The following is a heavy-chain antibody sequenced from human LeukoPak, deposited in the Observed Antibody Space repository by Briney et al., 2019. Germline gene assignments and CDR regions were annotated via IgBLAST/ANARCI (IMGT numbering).Heavy chain of an antibody. J-gene: IGHJ4*02. D-gene: IGHD2-21*02. CDR1: GYTFTSYG. CDR2: ISVYNGNT. CDR3: ARGGDDPAYCGGDCYNGFDY. Sequence: ASVKVSCKASGYTFTSYGISWVRQAPGQGLEWMGWISVYNGNTNYAQKLQGRVTMTTDTSTSTAYMELRSLRSDDTAVYYCARGGDDPAYCGGDCYNGFDYWGQGTLVTVSS. V-gene: IGHV1-18*01.